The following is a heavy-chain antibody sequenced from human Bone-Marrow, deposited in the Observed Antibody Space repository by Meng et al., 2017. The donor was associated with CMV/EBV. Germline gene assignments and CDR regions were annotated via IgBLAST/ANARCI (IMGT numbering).Heavy chain of an antibody. V-gene: IGHV3-53*01. CDR2: IYSCGTT. D-gene: IGHD4-17*01. J-gene: IGHJ2*01. CDR1: GFTVSSNY. CDR3: ARGTRDYYWHFDL. Sequence: GESLKISCAASGFTVSSNYMSWVRQAPGKGLEWVSIIYSCGTTYYADSVKGRFTISRDNSKNTLYLQMNSLRAEDTAVYYCARGTRDYYWHFDLWGRGTLVTVSS.